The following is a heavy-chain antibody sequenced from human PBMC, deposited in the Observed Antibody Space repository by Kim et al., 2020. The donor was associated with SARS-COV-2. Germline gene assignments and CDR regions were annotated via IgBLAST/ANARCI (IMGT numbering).Heavy chain of an antibody. V-gene: IGHV5-51*01. J-gene: IGHJ4*02. D-gene: IGHD1-26*01. CDR1: GYSFNNYW. Sequence: GESLKISCRGSGYSFNNYWIGWVRQMPGKGLEYMGIIYPGDSDTRYRPSFQGQVTISADKSISTAYLQWSSLKASDNAMYYCARDPSVGATTDYFAYGGEGSLVSVPS. CDR2: IYPGDSDT. CDR3: ARDPSVGATTDYFAY.